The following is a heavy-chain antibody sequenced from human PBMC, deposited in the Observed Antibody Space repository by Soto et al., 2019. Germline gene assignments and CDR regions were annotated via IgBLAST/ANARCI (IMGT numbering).Heavy chain of an antibody. CDR1: GFTFSSYW. J-gene: IGHJ4*02. V-gene: IGHV3-74*01. Sequence: EVQLVESGGGLVQPGGSLRLSCEASGFTFSSYWMHWVRQAPGKGLVWVSRINGDGSTTDYADSVKGRFTISRDNAKNTLNLQMNSLRAEDTAVYYCARDGPGLPIDYWGQGTPFTVSS. CDR2: INGDGSTT. D-gene: IGHD4-17*01. CDR3: ARDGPGLPIDY.